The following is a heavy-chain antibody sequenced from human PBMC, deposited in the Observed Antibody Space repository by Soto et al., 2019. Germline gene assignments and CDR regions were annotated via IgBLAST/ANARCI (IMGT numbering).Heavy chain of an antibody. J-gene: IGHJ4*02. D-gene: IGHD3-9*01. Sequence: GGSLRLSCAASGFTFSSYSMNWVRQAPGKGLEWVSYISSSSSTIYYADSVKGRFTISRDNAKNSLYLQMNSLRDEDTAVYYCAREILRYFDWPPDYWGQGTLVTVSS. CDR3: AREILRYFDWPPDY. CDR1: GFTFSSYS. CDR2: ISSSSSTI. V-gene: IGHV3-48*02.